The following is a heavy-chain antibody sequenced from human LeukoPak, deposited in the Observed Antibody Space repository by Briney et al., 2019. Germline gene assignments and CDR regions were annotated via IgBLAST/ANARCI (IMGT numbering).Heavy chain of an antibody. CDR2: IRDDGSTR. D-gene: IGHD3-16*01. V-gene: IGHV3-30*02. CDR3: AKVPHSWGLFDS. Sequence: GGSLRLSCAASGFTFSSYGMHWVRQAPGKGLEWVAFIRDDGSTRYYADSVKGRFTVSRDNSKNTLYLHMGSLRTEDTAVYYCAKVPHSWGLFDSWGQGTLVTVSS. J-gene: IGHJ4*02. CDR1: GFTFSSYG.